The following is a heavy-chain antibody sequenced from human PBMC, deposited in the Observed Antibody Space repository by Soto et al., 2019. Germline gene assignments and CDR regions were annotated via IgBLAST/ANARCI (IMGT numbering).Heavy chain of an antibody. Sequence: EVQLVESGGGLVQPGGSLRLSCAASGFSISTYNMNWVRQAPGKGLEWVSDISRTSDTIYYADSVKGRFTISRDNAKNSLYLQMNSLRDEDTAVYYCARESYSYERPFDYWGQGTLVTVSS. J-gene: IGHJ4*02. CDR2: ISRTSDTI. D-gene: IGHD5-18*01. CDR1: GFSISTYN. CDR3: ARESYSYERPFDY. V-gene: IGHV3-48*02.